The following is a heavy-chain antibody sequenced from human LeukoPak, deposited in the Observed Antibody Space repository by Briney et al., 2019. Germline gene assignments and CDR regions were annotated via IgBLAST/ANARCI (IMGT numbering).Heavy chain of an antibody. CDR1: GGSFSNSY. D-gene: IGHD4-11*01. CDR3: ARAPPTVTTLYYYHYYLDV. CDR2: IKHSGST. V-gene: IGHV4-34*01. Sequence: SQTLSLTCAVYGGSFSNSYWSWIRQPPRKRLEWIGEIKHSGSTNYNPSLKSRITISLDTSKNQFSLKVTSVTAADTAVYYCARAPPTVTTLYYYHYYLDVWGKGTTVTVSS. J-gene: IGHJ6*03.